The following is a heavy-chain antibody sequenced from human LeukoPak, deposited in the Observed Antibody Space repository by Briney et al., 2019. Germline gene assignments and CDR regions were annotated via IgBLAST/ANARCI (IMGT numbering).Heavy chain of an antibody. D-gene: IGHD2/OR15-2a*01. CDR2: ISGSSFNYI. V-gene: IGHV3-21*01. CDR3: ARGDDYLLFDH. Sequence: GGSLRLSCAASGFIFSAYNMVWVRQAPGKGLEWVARISGSSFNYINYADSVKGRFTVSRDNARNSLYLQMNSLRVEDTGVYYCARGDDYLLFDHWGQGNLVTVSS. CDR1: GFIFSAYN. J-gene: IGHJ5*02.